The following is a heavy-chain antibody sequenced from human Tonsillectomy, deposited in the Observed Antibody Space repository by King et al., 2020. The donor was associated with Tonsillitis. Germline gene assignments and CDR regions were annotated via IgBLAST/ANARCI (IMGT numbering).Heavy chain of an antibody. CDR2: ISGSGGST. CDR3: AKSVSTEVPYYFDY. V-gene: IGHV3-23*04. D-gene: IGHD2-2*01. J-gene: IGHJ4*02. Sequence: VQLVESGGGLVQPGGSLRLSCAASGFTFSNYAVSWVRQAPGKGLEWVSGISGSGGSTYYGDSVKGRFTISRDNSRSTLYLQMNSLRAEDTAVYYCAKSVSTEVPYYFDYWGQGTLVTVSS. CDR1: GFTFSNYA.